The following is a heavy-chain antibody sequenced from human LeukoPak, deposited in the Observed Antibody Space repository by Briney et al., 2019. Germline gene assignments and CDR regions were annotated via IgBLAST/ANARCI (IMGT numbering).Heavy chain of an antibody. D-gene: IGHD3-22*01. V-gene: IGHV4-59*01. CDR2: IYYSGST. J-gene: IGHJ4*02. CDR1: GGSISIYY. CDR3: ARGRGSGYWGMGYYFDY. Sequence: SETLSLTCTVSGGSISIYYCSWIRQPPGKGLESIGYIYYSGSTNYNPSLKSRVTISVDTSKNQFSLKLSSVTAADTAVYYCARGRGSGYWGMGYYFDYWGQGTLVTVSS.